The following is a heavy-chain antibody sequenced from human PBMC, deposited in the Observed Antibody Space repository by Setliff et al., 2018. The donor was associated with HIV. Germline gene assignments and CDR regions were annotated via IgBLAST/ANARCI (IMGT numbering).Heavy chain of an antibody. CDR1: GYTFKTYG. CDR2: ISPYNGHT. V-gene: IGHV1-18*01. D-gene: IGHD3-22*01. J-gene: IGHJ4*02. CDR3: ARETYYYDSSGYGYFDY. Sequence: ASVKVSCKASGYTFKTYGISWVRQAPGHGLEWMGWISPYNGHTNYAQNFQGRVTMTIDTSTSRAYMELKSLTSDDTAAYYCARETYYYDSSGYGYFDYWGQGTLVTVSS.